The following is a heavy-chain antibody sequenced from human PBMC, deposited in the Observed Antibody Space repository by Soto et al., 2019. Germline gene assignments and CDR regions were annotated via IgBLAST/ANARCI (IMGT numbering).Heavy chain of an antibody. D-gene: IGHD3-22*01. CDR2: IWFGGSNK. J-gene: IGHJ6*02. CDR3: ARDSRDKNYASAAYFSGLDV. Sequence: QVQLVESGGGVVQPGRSLRLSCTTSGFSFSDYGMHWVRQAPGKGLEWVAIIWFGGSNKYYSDSLKGRFTITRDNTKNTVYLQMNSLRADDTAVYYCARDSRDKNYASAAYFSGLDVWGQGATVIVSS. V-gene: IGHV3-33*01. CDR1: GFSFSDYG.